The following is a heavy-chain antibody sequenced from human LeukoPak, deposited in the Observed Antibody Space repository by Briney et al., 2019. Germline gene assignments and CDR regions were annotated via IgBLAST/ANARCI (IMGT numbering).Heavy chain of an antibody. J-gene: IGHJ6*02. CDR1: GGSISSSNW. CDR3: ARVERDPAYYYYGMDV. V-gene: IGHV4-4*01. Sequence: SETLSLTCAVSGGSISSSNWWSWVRQPPGKGLEWIGEIYHSGSTNYNPSLKSRVTISVDKSKNQFSLKLSSVTAADTAVYCCARVERDPAYYYYGMDVWGQGTTVTVSS. D-gene: IGHD2-2*01. CDR2: IYHSGST.